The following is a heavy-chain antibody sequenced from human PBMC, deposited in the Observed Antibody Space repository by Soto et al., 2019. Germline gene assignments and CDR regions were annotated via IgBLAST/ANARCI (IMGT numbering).Heavy chain of an antibody. Sequence: QVQLVESGGGVVQPGRSLRLSCAASGFTFSRYGIHWVRQAPGKGLESVAGIWYDGSNKYYGDSVKGRFTISRDNSKNTLHLQMNSLRAEDTAVYFCARDPGDLNYYGMDVWGQGTTVTVSS. CDR1: GFTFSRYG. V-gene: IGHV3-33*01. D-gene: IGHD2-21*02. J-gene: IGHJ6*02. CDR3: ARDPGDLNYYGMDV. CDR2: IWYDGSNK.